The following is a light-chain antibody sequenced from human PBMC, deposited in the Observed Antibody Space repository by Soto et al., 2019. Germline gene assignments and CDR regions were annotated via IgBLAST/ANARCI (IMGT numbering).Light chain of an antibody. CDR3: QQRSNWPLT. CDR1: QSVSSY. V-gene: IGKV3-11*01. Sequence: VLTQSPATLSLSPGERATLSCRASQSVSSYLAWYQQKPGQAPRLLIYDASNRATGIPARFSGSGSGTDFTLTISSLEPEDFAVYYCQQRSNWPLTFGGGTKVDIK. CDR2: DAS. J-gene: IGKJ4*01.